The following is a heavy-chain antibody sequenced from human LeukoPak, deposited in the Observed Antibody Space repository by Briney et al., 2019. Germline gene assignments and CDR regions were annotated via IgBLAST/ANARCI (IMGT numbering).Heavy chain of an antibody. CDR1: GYTFTSYD. D-gene: IGHD3-16*01. CDR2: MNPNSGNT. V-gene: IGHV1-8*01. J-gene: IGHJ3*02. CDR3: ARTLYDNDAFDI. Sequence: ASVKVSCKASGYTFTSYDINWVRQATGQGLEWMGWMNPNSGNTGYAQKFQGRVTMTRNTSISTAYMELGSLRSEDTAVYYCARTLYDNDAFDIWGQGTMVTVSS.